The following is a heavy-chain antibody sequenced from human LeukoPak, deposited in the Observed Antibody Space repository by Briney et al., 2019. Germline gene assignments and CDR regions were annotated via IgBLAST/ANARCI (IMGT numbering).Heavy chain of an antibody. CDR3: ARSRGYCSSTSCSLRPYYYYMDV. Sequence: ASVKLSCTASGATFTSYAISWVRQAPGQGLEWRGGIIPIFGTTDYAQKLQGRVTITADESTSTAYMELSSLRSEDTAVYYCARSRGYCSSTSCSLRPYYYYMDVWGKGTTVTVSS. V-gene: IGHV1-69*13. J-gene: IGHJ6*03. CDR2: IIPIFGTT. D-gene: IGHD2-2*01. CDR1: GATFTSYA.